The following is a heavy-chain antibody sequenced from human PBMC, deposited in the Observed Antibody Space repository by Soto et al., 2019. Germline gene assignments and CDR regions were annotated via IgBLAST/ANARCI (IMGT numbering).Heavy chain of an antibody. Sequence: ASVKVSCRVSGYRLTELSMHWVRQAPGKGLEWMGGFDPEDGETIYAQKFQGRVTMTEDTSTDTAYMELSSLRSEDTAVYYCATDLKRRVQPEKDYWGQGTLVTVSS. J-gene: IGHJ4*02. V-gene: IGHV1-24*01. D-gene: IGHD3-10*01. CDR3: ATDLKRRVQPEKDY. CDR1: GYRLTELS. CDR2: FDPEDGET.